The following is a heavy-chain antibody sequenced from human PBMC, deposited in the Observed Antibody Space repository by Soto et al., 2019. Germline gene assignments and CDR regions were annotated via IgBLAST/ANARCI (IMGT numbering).Heavy chain of an antibody. J-gene: IGHJ4*02. V-gene: IGHV1-69*13. CDR2: IIPTFGTA. Sequence: SVKVSCKASGGTFSSYAISWVRQAPGQGLEWMGGIIPTFGTANYAQKFQGRVTITADESTSTAYMELSSLRSEDTAVYYCARDPDYYDSSDYYDYWGQGTLVTVSS. CDR1: GGTFSSYA. D-gene: IGHD3-22*01. CDR3: ARDPDYYDSSDYYDY.